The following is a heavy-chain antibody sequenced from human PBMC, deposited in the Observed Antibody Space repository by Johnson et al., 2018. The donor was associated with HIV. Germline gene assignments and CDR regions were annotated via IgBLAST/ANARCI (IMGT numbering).Heavy chain of an antibody. V-gene: IGHV3-9*01. CDR2: LSWNSGSI. CDR3: ARLPSGYSRDEFNI. Sequence: EVQLVESGGGLVQPGGSLRLSCAASGFTFDDYGMSWVRQAPGKGLEWVSGLSWNSGSIGYADSVKGRFTISRDNAKNSLYLQMNSLRAEDTAVYFCARLPSGYSRDEFNIWGQGTMVTVSS. CDR1: GFTFDDYG. D-gene: IGHD6-13*01. J-gene: IGHJ3*02.